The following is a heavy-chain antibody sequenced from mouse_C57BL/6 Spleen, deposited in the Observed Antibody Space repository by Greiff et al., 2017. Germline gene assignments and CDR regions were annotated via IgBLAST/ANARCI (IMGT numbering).Heavy chain of an antibody. CDR1: GYSFTGYY. Sequence: VQLQQSGPELVKPGASVKISCKASGYSFTGYYMNWVKQSPEKSLEWIGEINPSTGGTTYNQKFKAKATLTVDKSSSTAYMQLKSLTSEDSAVYYCARGSLTGTSEFDYWGQGTTLTVSS. V-gene: IGHV1-42*01. J-gene: IGHJ2*01. CDR2: INPSTGGT. D-gene: IGHD4-1*01. CDR3: ARGSLTGTSEFDY.